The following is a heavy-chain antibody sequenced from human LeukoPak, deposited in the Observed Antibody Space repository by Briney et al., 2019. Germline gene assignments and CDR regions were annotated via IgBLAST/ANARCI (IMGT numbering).Heavy chain of an antibody. CDR1: GFTFSSYS. Sequence: GGSLRLSCAASGFTFSSYSMNWVRQAPGKGLEWVSYISSSSSTIYYADSVKGRFTISRDNAKNSLYLQMNSLRAEDTAVYYCARDGSGSYPESDYWGQGTLVTVSS. CDR3: ARDGSGSYPESDY. V-gene: IGHV3-48*01. J-gene: IGHJ4*02. D-gene: IGHD3-10*01. CDR2: ISSSSSTI.